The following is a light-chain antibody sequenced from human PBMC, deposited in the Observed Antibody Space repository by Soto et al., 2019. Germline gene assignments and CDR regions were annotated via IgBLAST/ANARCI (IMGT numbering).Light chain of an antibody. J-gene: IGLJ1*01. Sequence: QSALTQPASVSGSPGQSITISCTGTSSDVGAYNYVSWYQQYPGKAPKLMIYDVSNRPSGVSNRFSASKSGNTASLTISGLQAEDEADYYCCSYASSVANVFGTGTKVTVL. CDR1: SSDVGAYNY. V-gene: IGLV2-14*03. CDR2: DVS. CDR3: CSYASSVANV.